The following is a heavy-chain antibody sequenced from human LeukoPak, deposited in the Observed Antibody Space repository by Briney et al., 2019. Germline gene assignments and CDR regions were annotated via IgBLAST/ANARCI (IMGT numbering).Heavy chain of an antibody. CDR1: GGSISSSSYY. Sequence: SETLPPTCTVSGGSISSSSYYWGWIRQPPGKGLEWIGSIYYSGSTYYNPSLKSRVTISVDTSKNQFSLKLSSVTAADTAVYYCARHLRLLMVYAAWGQGTLVTVSS. CDR2: IYYSGST. D-gene: IGHD2-8*01. V-gene: IGHV4-39*01. CDR3: ARHLRLLMVYAA. J-gene: IGHJ5*02.